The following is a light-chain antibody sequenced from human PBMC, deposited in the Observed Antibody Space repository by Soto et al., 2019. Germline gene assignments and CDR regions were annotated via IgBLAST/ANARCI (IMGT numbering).Light chain of an antibody. Sequence: EIVMTQATAPLSVSPGKRVTLSCSASQNILSNLAWYQQKPGQAPRVIIYGASTRATGIPARFSGSGSGTECTLTISSLQSEDVTVYYCQQYNNWPITFGQGTRLEIK. CDR2: GAS. CDR3: QQYNNWPIT. V-gene: IGKV3-15*01. J-gene: IGKJ5*01. CDR1: QNILSN.